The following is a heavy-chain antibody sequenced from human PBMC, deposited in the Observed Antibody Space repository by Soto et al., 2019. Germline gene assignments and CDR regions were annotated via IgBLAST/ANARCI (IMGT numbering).Heavy chain of an antibody. D-gene: IGHD2-15*01. J-gene: IGHJ4*02. CDR1: GFTFSGFD. CDR2: ISTAGDT. V-gene: IGHV3-13*01. CDR3: ARGQEVGAHFFDS. Sequence: PVGSLRLSCEASGFTFSGFDMHWVRQPTGKGLEWVSTISTAGDTYYAVSVKGRFTISRDNAKNSLSLQMNSLRAGDTAVYFCARGQEVGAHFFDSWGQGTQVTVSS.